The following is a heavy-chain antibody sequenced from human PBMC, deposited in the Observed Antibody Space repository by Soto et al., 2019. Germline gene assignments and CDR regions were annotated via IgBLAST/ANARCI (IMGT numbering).Heavy chain of an antibody. D-gene: IGHD3-22*01. CDR2: ISSSSSTI. CDR1: GFTFSSYS. V-gene: IGHV3-48*02. CDR3: AKDWLTMIVVVITKGSQRGDAFDI. J-gene: IGHJ3*02. Sequence: GGSLRLSCAASGFTFSSYSVNWVRQAPGKGLEWVSYISSSSSTIYYADSVKGRFTISRDNAKNSLYLQMNSLRDEDTAVYYCAKDWLTMIVVVITKGSQRGDAFDIWGQGTMVTVSS.